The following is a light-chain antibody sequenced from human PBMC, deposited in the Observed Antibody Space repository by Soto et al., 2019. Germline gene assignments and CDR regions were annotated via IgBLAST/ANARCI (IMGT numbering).Light chain of an antibody. CDR3: HQYNNWPSWT. Sequence: EIVLTQSPATLSLSPGERATLSCRASQSLSRYLAWYQQKPGQAPSLLIYDASNRATGIPARFSGSGSGTDFTLTISSLEPEDFATYYCHQYNNWPSWTFGQGTKVDIK. CDR2: DAS. J-gene: IGKJ1*01. CDR1: QSLSRY. V-gene: IGKV3-11*01.